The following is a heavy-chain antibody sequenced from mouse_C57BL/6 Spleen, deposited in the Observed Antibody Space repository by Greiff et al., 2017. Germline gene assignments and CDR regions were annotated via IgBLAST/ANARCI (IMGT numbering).Heavy chain of an antibody. Sequence: QVHVKQPGAELVKPGASVKLSCKASGYTFTSYWMHWVKQRPGQGLEWIGMIHPNSGSTNYNEKFKSKATLTVDKSSSTAYMQLSSLTSEDSAVYYCARQFTTVVATDYWGQGTTLTVSS. V-gene: IGHV1-64*01. CDR3: ARQFTTVVATDY. J-gene: IGHJ2*01. CDR2: IHPNSGST. D-gene: IGHD1-1*01. CDR1: GYTFTSYW.